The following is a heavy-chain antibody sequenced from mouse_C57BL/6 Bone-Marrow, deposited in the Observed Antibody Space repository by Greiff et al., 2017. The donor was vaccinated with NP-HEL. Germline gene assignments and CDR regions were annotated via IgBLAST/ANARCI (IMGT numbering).Heavy chain of an antibody. V-gene: IGHV1-63*01. CDR1: GYTFTNYW. D-gene: IGHD1-1*01. Sequence: QVHVKQSGAELVRPGTSVKMSCKASGYTFTNYWIGWAKQRPGHGLEWIGDIYPGGGYTNYNEKFKGKATLTADKSSSTAYMQFSSLTSEDSAIYYCARGTTVASYYYAMDYWGQGTSVTVSS. J-gene: IGHJ4*01. CDR2: IYPGGGYT. CDR3: ARGTTVASYYYAMDY.